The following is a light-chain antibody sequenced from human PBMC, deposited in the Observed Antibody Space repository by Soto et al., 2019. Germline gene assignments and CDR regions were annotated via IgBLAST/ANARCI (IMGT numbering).Light chain of an antibody. CDR1: QSVSTY. J-gene: IGKJ5*01. V-gene: IGKV3-11*01. CDR3: QQRSNWPSIT. Sequence: EIVLKHSPAALSLKQRERATLSCRASQSVSTYLAWYQQKPGQAPRLLIHDASNRATGIPVRFSGSGAGTDFTLTISSLEPEDSAVYYCQQRSNWPSITFGQGRRLEIK. CDR2: DAS.